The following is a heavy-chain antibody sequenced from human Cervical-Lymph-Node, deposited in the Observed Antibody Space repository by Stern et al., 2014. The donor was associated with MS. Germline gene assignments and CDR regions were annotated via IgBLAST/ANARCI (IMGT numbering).Heavy chain of an antibody. CDR2: IFPGGSDI. J-gene: IGHJ4*02. CDR1: GYTFTSYW. CDR3: ARQRYFDY. Sequence: EMQLVESGPEVKRPGESLKISCQASGYTFTSYWIGWVRQMPGKGRDWIGIIFPGGSDIRYSPSFQGQVTISADKSSSTAYLQWNTLKASDTAIYYCARQRYFDYWGQGTLVTVSS. V-gene: IGHV5-51*01.